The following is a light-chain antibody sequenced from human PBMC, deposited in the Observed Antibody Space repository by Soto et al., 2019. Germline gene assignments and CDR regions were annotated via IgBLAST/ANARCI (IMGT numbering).Light chain of an antibody. CDR2: SNN. V-gene: IGLV1-47*02. J-gene: IGLJ3*02. CDR1: SSNIGSNY. CDR3: SAYTARSTLV. Sequence: QTVVTQPPSASGTPGQRVTISCSGSSSNIGSNYVYWYQQLPGTAPKLLIYSNNQRPSGVPDRFSGSKSGTSASLAISGLQSEDEGDYYCSAYTARSTLVFGGGTKLTVL.